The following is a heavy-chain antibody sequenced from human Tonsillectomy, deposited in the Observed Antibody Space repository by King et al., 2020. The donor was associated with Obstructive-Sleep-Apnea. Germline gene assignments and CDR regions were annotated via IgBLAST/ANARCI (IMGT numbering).Heavy chain of an antibody. CDR1: GFTFSSFC. Sequence: VQLVESGGGVVQPGRSLRLSCAASGFTFSSFCMHWVRQAPGKGLEWVAVISYDGSNKYYADSVKGRFTISRENSKNTLYLQMNSLRAEDTAVYYCAKYSLYTSGSYAMDVWGQGTTVTVSS. CDR2: ISYDGSNK. D-gene: IGHD3-10*01. V-gene: IGHV3-30*18. CDR3: AKYSLYTSGSYAMDV. J-gene: IGHJ6*02.